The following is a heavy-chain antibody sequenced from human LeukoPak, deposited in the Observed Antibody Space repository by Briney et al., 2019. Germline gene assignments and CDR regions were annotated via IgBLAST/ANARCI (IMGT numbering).Heavy chain of an antibody. CDR1: GFTFSSYA. CDR2: ISSNGGST. Sequence: PGGSLRLSCAASGFTFSSYAMHWVRQAPGKGLEYVSAISSNGGSTYYANSVKGRFTISRDNSKNTLYLQMGSLRAEDMAVYYCARGGSYRVQDAFDIWGQGTMVTVSS. CDR3: ARGGSYRVQDAFDI. D-gene: IGHD1-26*01. V-gene: IGHV3-64*01. J-gene: IGHJ3*02.